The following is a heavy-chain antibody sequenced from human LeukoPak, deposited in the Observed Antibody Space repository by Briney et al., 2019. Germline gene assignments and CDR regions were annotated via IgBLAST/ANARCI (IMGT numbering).Heavy chain of an antibody. V-gene: IGHV3-30-3*01. J-gene: IGHJ4*02. Sequence: LSLTCTVSGGSISSGGYYWSWVRQAPGKGLEWVAVISYDGSNKYYADSVKGRFTISRDNSKNTLYLQMNSLRAEDTAVYYCARDGATEYFDYWGQGTLVTVSS. CDR3: ARDGATEYFDY. D-gene: IGHD1-26*01. CDR1: GGSISSGG. CDR2: ISYDGSNK.